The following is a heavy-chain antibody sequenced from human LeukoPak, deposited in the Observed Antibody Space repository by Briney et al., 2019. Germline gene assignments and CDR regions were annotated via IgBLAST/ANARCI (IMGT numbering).Heavy chain of an antibody. V-gene: IGHV1-18*01. CDR1: GYTFTSYA. CDR2: ISAYNGNT. CDR3: ARDPDYSNYPLNY. D-gene: IGHD4-11*01. Sequence: ASVKVSCKASGYTFTSYAMNWVRQAPGQGLEWMGWISAYNGNTNYAQKLQGRLTMTTDRSTSTAYMELRSLRSDDAAVYYCARDPDYSNYPLNYWGQGTLVTVSS. J-gene: IGHJ4*02.